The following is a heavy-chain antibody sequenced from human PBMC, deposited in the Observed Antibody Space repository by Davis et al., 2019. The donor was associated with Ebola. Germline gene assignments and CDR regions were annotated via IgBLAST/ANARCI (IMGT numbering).Heavy chain of an antibody. CDR1: GYTLTELS. D-gene: IGHD4/OR15-4a*01. CDR3: ARVLVLPKGYYYGMDV. CDR2: FDPEDGET. V-gene: IGHV1-24*01. J-gene: IGHJ6*02. Sequence: AASVKVSCKVSGYTLTELSMHWVRQAPGKGLEWMGGFDPEDGETIYAQKFQGRVTMTEDTSTDTAYMELSSLRSEDTAVYYCARVLVLPKGYYYGMDVWGQGTTVTVSS.